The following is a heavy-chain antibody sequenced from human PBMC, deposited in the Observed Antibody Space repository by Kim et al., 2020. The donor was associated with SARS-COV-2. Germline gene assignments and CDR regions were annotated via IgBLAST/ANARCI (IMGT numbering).Heavy chain of an antibody. CDR3: ARAQWGSYLAAFGI. CDR2: ISYDGSNK. D-gene: IGHD1-26*01. J-gene: IGHJ3*02. Sequence: GGSLRLSCAASGFTFSSYAMHWVRQAPGKGLEWVAVISYDGSNKYYADSVKGRFTISRDNSKNTLYLQMNSLRAEDTAVYYCARAQWGSYLAAFGIWGQG. CDR1: GFTFSSYA. V-gene: IGHV3-30-3*01.